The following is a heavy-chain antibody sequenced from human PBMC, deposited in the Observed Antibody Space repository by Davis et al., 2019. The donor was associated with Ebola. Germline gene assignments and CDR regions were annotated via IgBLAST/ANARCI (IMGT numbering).Heavy chain of an antibody. CDR2: IKQDGSEK. D-gene: IGHD6-6*01. V-gene: IGHV3-7*01. CDR3: ARGDSSSSKYYYYYMDV. CDR1: GFTFSSYW. J-gene: IGHJ6*03. Sequence: GESLKISCAASGFTFSSYWMSWVRQAPGKGLEWVANIKQDGSEKYYVDSVKGRFTISRDNAKNSLYLQMNSLRAEDTAVYYCARGDSSSSKYYYYYMDVWGKGTTVTVSS.